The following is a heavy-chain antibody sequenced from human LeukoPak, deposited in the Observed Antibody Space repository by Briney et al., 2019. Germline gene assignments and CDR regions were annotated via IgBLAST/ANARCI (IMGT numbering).Heavy chain of an antibody. V-gene: IGHV4-59*01. CDR3: ARVPREYDSGGGEVFDI. Sequence: SETLSLTCTVSAVTISSYYWSWLRQPPGKGLEWIGYIYYSGNTNYNPSLKSRVTISVDTSKNQFSLKLSSVTAADTAVYYCARVPREYDSGGGEVFDIWGQGTMVTVSS. J-gene: IGHJ3*02. D-gene: IGHD2-21*01. CDR1: AVTISSYY. CDR2: IYYSGNT.